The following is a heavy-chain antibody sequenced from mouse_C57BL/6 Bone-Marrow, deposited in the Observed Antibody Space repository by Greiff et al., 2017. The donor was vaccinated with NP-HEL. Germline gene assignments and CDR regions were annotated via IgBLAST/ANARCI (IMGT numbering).Heavy chain of an antibody. D-gene: IGHD4-1*01. CDR1: GFTFSGFW. V-gene: IGHV11-2*01. Sequence: EVKLVESGGGLVQPGGSRGLSCEGSGFTFSGFWMSWVRQTPGKTLEWIGDINSDGSAINYAPSIKDRFTIFRDNDKSTLYLQMSNVRSEDTATYFCMRLTAHWYFDVWGTGTTVTVSS. J-gene: IGHJ1*03. CDR2: INSDGSAI. CDR3: MRLTAHWYFDV.